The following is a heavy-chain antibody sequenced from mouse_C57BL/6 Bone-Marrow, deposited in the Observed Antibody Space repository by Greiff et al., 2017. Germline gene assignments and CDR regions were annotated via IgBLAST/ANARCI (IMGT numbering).Heavy chain of an antibody. CDR1: GYTFTSYW. V-gene: IGHV1-69*01. D-gene: IGHD2-1*01. CDR3: ARGIDYGKGYYAMDY. Sequence: QVQLQQPGAELVMPGASVKLSCKASGYTFTSYWMHWVKQRPGQGLEWIGEIDPTDSYTNYNQKFKGKSTLTVDKSSSTAYMQLSSLTSEDSAVYNCARGIDYGKGYYAMDYWGQGTSVTVSS. J-gene: IGHJ4*01. CDR2: IDPTDSYT.